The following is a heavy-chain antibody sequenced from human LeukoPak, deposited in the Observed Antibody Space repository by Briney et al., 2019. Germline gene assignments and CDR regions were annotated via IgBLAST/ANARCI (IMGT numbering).Heavy chain of an antibody. J-gene: IGHJ6*02. CDR1: GFTVSSNY. CDR2: IYSDGSA. D-gene: IGHD6-19*01. CDR3: ARPPGLAGLYSYYYGVDV. V-gene: IGHV3-66*04. Sequence: GGSLRLSCAASGFTVSSNYMIWVRQAPGKGLECVSVIYSDGSAYYADSVKGRFTISRDNSKNTVYLQMNSLRADDTAIYYCARPPGLAGLYSYYYGVDVWGQGTTVTVSS.